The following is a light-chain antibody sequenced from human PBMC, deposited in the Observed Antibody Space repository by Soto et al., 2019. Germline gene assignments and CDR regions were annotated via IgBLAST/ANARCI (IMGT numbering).Light chain of an antibody. J-gene: IGLJ1*01. CDR2: EVS. CDR1: SSDVGGYNY. V-gene: IGLV2-14*01. CDR3: SSYTSNSTNCV. Sequence: QSVLTQPASVSGSPGQSITISCTGTSSDVGGYNYVSWYQLHPGKAPKLIIYEVSHRPSGASNHFSGYKSGNTASLTISGLQAEDEADYYCSSYTSNSTNCVFGTGTKLTV.